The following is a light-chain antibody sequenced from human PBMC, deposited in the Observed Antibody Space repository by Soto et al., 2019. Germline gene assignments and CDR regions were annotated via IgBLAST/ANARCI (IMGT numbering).Light chain of an antibody. CDR3: QSFDTLLRGSV. J-gene: IGLJ3*02. CDR1: TSNIGAGYD. Sequence: QPVLTQPPSVSGAPGQRVTISCTGTTSNIGAGYDVHWYHQPPGAAPKLLISGNNNRPSGVPDRFSGSRSGTSASLAITGLQAEDEADYYCQSFDTLLRGSVFGGGTKLTVL. CDR2: GNN. V-gene: IGLV1-40*01.